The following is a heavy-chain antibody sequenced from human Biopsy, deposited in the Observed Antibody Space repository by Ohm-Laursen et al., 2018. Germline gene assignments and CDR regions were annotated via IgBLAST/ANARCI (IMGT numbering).Heavy chain of an antibody. J-gene: IGHJ4*02. V-gene: IGHV4-34*08. CDR3: GNEVHGRDY. Sequence: SDTLSLTWAVFGKTFSDYQWSWIRQPPGKGLEWIGQINQSGTTNYNPSLKSRVSISADASKYEFSLRLTSVTAADTAVYFCGNEVHGRDYWGLGAQVTVS. CDR1: GKTFSDYQ. CDR2: INQSGTT. D-gene: IGHD2-15*01.